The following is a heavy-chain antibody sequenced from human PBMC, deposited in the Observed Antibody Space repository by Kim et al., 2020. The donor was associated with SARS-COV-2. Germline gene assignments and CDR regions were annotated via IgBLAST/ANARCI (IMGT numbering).Heavy chain of an antibody. V-gene: IGHV1-18*01. D-gene: IGHD2-2*01. Sequence: ASVKVSCKASGYTFGSYGICWVRQAPGQGLEWMGWIHDYNGQTNYAQKLQDRVTMTTDTSTSTAYMELRSLTVEDTAVYYCARRKASSIYGMDVWGQGTTVTVSS. J-gene: IGHJ6*02. CDR2: IHDYNGQT. CDR1: GYTFGSYG. CDR3: ARRKASSIYGMDV.